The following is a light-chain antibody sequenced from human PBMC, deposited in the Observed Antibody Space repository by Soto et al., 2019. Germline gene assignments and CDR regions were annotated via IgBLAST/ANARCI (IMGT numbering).Light chain of an antibody. V-gene: IGKV3-20*01. J-gene: IGKJ5*01. Sequence: EIVLTQSPGTLSLSPGERATLSCRASQNIYSHFLAWYQQKPGQAPTLLFYGASTRATGIPDRFSGSGSGTDFTLTISNLEPADFAVYYCQQFASSLTFGQGTRLEIK. CDR1: QNIYSHF. CDR2: GAS. CDR3: QQFASSLT.